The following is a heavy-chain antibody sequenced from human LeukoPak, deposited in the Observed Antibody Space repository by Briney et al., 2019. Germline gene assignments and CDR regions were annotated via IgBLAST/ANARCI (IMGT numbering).Heavy chain of an antibody. CDR1: GGSISSYY. Sequence: PSETLSLTCTVSGGSISSYYWSWIRQPPGKGLEWIGYIYYSGSTNYNPSLKSRVTISVDTSKNQLSLKLSSVTAADTAVYYCARGPALAAFDIWGQGTMVTVSS. V-gene: IGHV4-59*08. D-gene: IGHD1-14*01. CDR2: IYYSGST. CDR3: ARGPALAAFDI. J-gene: IGHJ3*02.